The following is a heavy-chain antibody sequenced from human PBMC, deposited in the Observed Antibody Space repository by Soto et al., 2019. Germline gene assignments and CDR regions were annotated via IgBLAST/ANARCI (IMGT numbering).Heavy chain of an antibody. V-gene: IGHV4-59*01. Sequence: QVQLQESGPGLVKPSETLSLTCTVSGGSISSYYWGWIRQPPGKGLESIGYIYYSGSTNYNPSLKSRVTISVDTSKNQFSLRLSSVTAADTAVYYCAREGLTGTIGLYYYYGMDVWGQGTTVTVSS. D-gene: IGHD1-7*01. CDR1: GGSISSYY. J-gene: IGHJ6*02. CDR2: IYYSGST. CDR3: AREGLTGTIGLYYYYGMDV.